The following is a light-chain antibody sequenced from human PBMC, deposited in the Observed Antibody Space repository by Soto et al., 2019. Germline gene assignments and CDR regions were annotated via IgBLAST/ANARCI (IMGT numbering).Light chain of an antibody. V-gene: IGKV3D-15*01. J-gene: IGKJ5*01. CDR2: DAS. CDR3: QQYSSSPS. Sequence: EIVMTQSPATLSVSPGERASLSCRASQSVGSYLAWYQQKPGQAPRLLIYDASNRATGIPARFSGSGSGTEFTLTIGSLQSEDFAVYYCQQYSSSPSFGQGTRLE. CDR1: QSVGSY.